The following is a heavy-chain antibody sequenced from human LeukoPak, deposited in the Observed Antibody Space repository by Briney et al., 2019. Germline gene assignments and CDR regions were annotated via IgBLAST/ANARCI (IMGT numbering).Heavy chain of an antibody. Sequence: GGSLRLSCAASGFTFSSYWMTWVRQAPGKGLEWVANIKQDGSEKYYVDSVKGRFTISRDNAKNSLYLQMNSLRAEDTAVYYGLRGVGNQGGYFDFWGQGTLVTVSS. V-gene: IGHV3-7*05. CDR2: IKQDGSEK. D-gene: IGHD1-14*01. CDR3: LRGVGNQGGYFDF. CDR1: GFTFSSYW. J-gene: IGHJ4*02.